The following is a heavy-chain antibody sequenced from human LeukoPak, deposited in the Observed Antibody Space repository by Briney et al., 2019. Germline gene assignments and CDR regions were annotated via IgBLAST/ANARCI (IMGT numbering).Heavy chain of an antibody. V-gene: IGHV3-23*01. J-gene: IGHJ3*02. CDR2: ISGSGDRT. D-gene: IGHD3-22*01. CDR1: GFSFSSYA. Sequence: GGPLRLSCAASGFSFSSYAMTWVRQAPGKGPEWVSGISGSGDRTYYTDSVKGRFTISRDNSKNTLDLQMNGLRAEDTAVYFCAKRDNNDYYTGLHVFDIWGQGTMVTVSS. CDR3: AKRDNNDYYTGLHVFDI.